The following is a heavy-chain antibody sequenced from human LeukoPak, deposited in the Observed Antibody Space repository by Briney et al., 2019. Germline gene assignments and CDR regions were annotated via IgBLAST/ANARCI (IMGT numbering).Heavy chain of an antibody. Sequence: ASVKVSCKASGYTFTCYYMDGVGQAPGQGGEWMGWINPNSGGTNYAQKFQGRVTMTRDTSISTAYMELSRLRSDDTAVYYCARDQSSSSWYRYYYMDVWGKGTTVTVSS. CDR2: INPNSGGT. J-gene: IGHJ6*03. V-gene: IGHV1-2*02. CDR1: GYTFTCYY. CDR3: ARDQSSSSWYRYYYMDV. D-gene: IGHD6-13*01.